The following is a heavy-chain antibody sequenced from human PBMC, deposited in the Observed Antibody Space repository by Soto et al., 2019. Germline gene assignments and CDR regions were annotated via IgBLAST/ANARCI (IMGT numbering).Heavy chain of an antibody. Sequence: SETLSLTCSVSGGSISSSSHFWGWIRQPPGKGLEWIGTVYYSGNAYFSPSLKSRVTISVDTSKNQFSLNLSSVTAADTAVYYCARHENIVVVLAATAFDIWGQSTMVTVSS. D-gene: IGHD2-15*01. CDR1: GGSISSSSHF. CDR2: VYYSGNA. CDR3: ARHENIVVVLAATAFDI. V-gene: IGHV4-39*01. J-gene: IGHJ3*02.